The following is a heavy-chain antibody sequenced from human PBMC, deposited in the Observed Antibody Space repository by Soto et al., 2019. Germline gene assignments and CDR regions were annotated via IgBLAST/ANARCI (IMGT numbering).Heavy chain of an antibody. V-gene: IGHV5-51*01. CDR2: IDPGDSDT. J-gene: IGHJ4*02. CDR1: GYNFNSYW. CDR3: ARQLTAAADIDY. Sequence: PGESLKISCKASGYNFNSYWIAWVRQTPGKGLEWMGIIDPGDSDTRYSPSFQGQVTISADKSITTAYLQWSSLKASDTAMYYCARQLTAAADIDYWGQGTLVTVSS. D-gene: IGHD6-13*01.